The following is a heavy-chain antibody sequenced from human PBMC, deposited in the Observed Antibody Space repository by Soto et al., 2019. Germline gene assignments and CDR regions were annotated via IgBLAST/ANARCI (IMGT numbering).Heavy chain of an antibody. V-gene: IGHV4-34*01. Sequence: QVQLQQWGAGLLKPSETLSLTCAVYGGSFSGYYWSWIRQPPGKGLEWIGEINHSGSTNYNPSLKRRVTISVDPSKNQFPLKLSSVTAADTAVYYCASGAGATYYYYGMDVWGQGTTVTVSS. J-gene: IGHJ6*02. CDR2: INHSGST. CDR3: ASGAGATYYYYGMDV. CDR1: GGSFSGYY.